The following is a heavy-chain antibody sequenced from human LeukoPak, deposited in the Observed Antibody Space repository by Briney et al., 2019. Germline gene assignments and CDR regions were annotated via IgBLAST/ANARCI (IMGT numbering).Heavy chain of an antibody. CDR2: IMQDGREK. J-gene: IGHJ4*02. D-gene: IGHD3-10*01. V-gene: IGHV3-7*05. CDR3: VIREC. CDR1: GFIFSNYW. Sequence: GRSLRLSCAASGFIFSNYWMNWVRQAPGKGLEWVANIMQDGREKYYVDSVKGRLTISRDNAKKSLYLQMNSLRAEDTAVYYCVIRECWGQGILVTVSS.